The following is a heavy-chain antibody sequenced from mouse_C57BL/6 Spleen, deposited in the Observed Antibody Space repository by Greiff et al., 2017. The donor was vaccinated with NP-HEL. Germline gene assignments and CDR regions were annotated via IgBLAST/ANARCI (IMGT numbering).Heavy chain of an antibody. CDR3: ARGGYYGNYYAMDY. D-gene: IGHD1-1*01. J-gene: IGHJ4*01. Sequence: VKVVESGAELVKPGASVKISCKASGYAFSSYWMNWVKQRPGKGLEWIGQIYPGDGDTNYNGKFKGKATLTADKSSSTAYMQLSSLTSEDSAVYFCARGGYYGNYYAMDYWGQGTSVTVSS. CDR2: IYPGDGDT. CDR1: GYAFSSYW. V-gene: IGHV1-80*01.